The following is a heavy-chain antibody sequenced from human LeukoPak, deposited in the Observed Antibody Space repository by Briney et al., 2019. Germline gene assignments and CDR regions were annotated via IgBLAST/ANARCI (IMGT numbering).Heavy chain of an antibody. D-gene: IGHD5-24*01. Sequence: GGSLRLSCVASGFTFSNHWMHLVRQAPGKGLVWVSHINSDGSSTTYADSVKGRFTISRDNAKNTLYLQMNSLRAEDTAVYYCARDGLAAITFDYWGQGILVTVSS. CDR1: GFTFSNHW. CDR2: INSDGSST. V-gene: IGHV3-74*01. J-gene: IGHJ4*02. CDR3: ARDGLAAITFDY.